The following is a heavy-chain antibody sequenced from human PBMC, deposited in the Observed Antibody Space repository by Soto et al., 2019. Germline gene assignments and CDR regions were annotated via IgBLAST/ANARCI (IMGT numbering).Heavy chain of an antibody. CDR1: GYTFTGYY. Sequence: QVQLVQSGAEVKKPGASVKVSCKASGYTFTGYYMHWVRQAPGQGLEWMGWINPNSGGTNYAQKFQGWAPMTGETSSSTANMELGRLRSDDTAGYYWARDGRMESIAAAGGGASYYYRAVWAKGPRSPSP. V-gene: IGHV1-2*04. J-gene: IGHJ6*03. D-gene: IGHD6-13*01. CDR3: ARDGRMESIAAAGGGASYYYRAV. CDR2: INPNSGGT.